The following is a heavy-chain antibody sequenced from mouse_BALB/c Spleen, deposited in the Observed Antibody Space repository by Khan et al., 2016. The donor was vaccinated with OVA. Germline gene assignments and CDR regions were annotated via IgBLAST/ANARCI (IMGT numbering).Heavy chain of an antibody. V-gene: IGHV1S81*02. Sequence: QVQLQQSGAELVKPGASVKLSCKASGYTFTSYYIYWVKQRPGQGLEWIGGINPSNGGTYFNEKFESKATLTVDKSSSTAFMQVSGLTSEDSAVYYCTRSGWAAFAYWGQGTLVTVS. CDR2: INPSNGGT. CDR1: GYTFTSYY. J-gene: IGHJ3*01. D-gene: IGHD1-1*02. CDR3: TRSGWAAFAY.